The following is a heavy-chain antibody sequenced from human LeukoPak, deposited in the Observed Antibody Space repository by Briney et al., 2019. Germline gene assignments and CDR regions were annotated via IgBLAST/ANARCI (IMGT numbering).Heavy chain of an antibody. CDR3: ARGPYSSSRRDYYYYGMDV. CDR1: GGSISSYY. J-gene: IGHJ6*02. CDR2: IYYSGST. Sequence: SETLSLTCTVSGGSISSYYWSWIRQPPGKGLEWIGYIYYSGSTNYNPSLKSRVTISVDTSKNQFSLKLSSVTAADTAVYYCARGPYSSSRRDYYYYGMDVWGQGTTVTVSS. V-gene: IGHV4-59*08. D-gene: IGHD6-13*01.